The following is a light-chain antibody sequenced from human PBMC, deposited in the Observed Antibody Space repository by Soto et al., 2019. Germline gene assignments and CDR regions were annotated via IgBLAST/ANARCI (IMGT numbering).Light chain of an antibody. V-gene: IGLV2-14*01. CDR3: SSYTSSSKV. CDR1: TRDVGGYNY. J-gene: IGLJ1*01. CDR2: DVS. Sequence: QSALTQPASVSGSPGQSITISCTGTTRDVGGYNYVSWSQQHPGKAPKLMIYDVSNRPSGVSNRFSGSKSGNTASLTISGLQAEDEADYYCSSYTSSSKVFGTGTKLTVL.